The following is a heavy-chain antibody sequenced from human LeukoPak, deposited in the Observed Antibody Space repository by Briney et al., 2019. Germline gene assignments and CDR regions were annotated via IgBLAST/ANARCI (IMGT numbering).Heavy chain of an antibody. J-gene: IGHJ4*02. V-gene: IGHV3-23*01. D-gene: IGHD5-12*01. Sequence: GGSLRLSCEVSGFTFSSYAMSWVRQAPGKGLEWVSAIIFSGGSTYYADSVKGRFTIPRDNSKNTLYLQMDSLRAEDTAVYYCAKHRVQLSLIVAGNYFDYWGQGTLVTVSS. CDR3: AKHRVQLSLIVAGNYFDY. CDR2: IIFSGGST. CDR1: GFTFSSYA.